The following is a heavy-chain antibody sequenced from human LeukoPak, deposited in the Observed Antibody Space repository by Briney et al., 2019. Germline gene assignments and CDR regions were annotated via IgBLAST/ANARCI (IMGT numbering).Heavy chain of an antibody. CDR2: ITDSGGST. J-gene: IGHJ5*02. Sequence: GGSLRLSCAASGFTFSSYAMSWVRQAPGKGLEWVSAITDSGGSTYYADSVKGRFTISRDNSKNTLYLQMNSLRAEDTAVYYCAKEESIAVASYNWFDPWGQGTLVTVSS. CDR1: GFTFSSYA. V-gene: IGHV3-23*01. CDR3: AKEESIAVASYNWFDP. D-gene: IGHD6-19*01.